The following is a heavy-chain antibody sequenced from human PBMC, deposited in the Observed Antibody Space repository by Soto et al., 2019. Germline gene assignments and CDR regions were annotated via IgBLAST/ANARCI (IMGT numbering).Heavy chain of an antibody. Sequence: EVQLVESGGGLVQPGGSLRLSCAASGFTFSSYWMHWVRQAPGKGLVWVSRINSDGSSTSYADSVKGRFTISRDNAKNTLNLQMNSLRAEDTAVYYCAREGNYYDSSGYLDYWGQGTLVTVSS. V-gene: IGHV3-74*01. D-gene: IGHD3-22*01. J-gene: IGHJ4*02. CDR3: AREGNYYDSSGYLDY. CDR1: GFTFSSYW. CDR2: INSDGSST.